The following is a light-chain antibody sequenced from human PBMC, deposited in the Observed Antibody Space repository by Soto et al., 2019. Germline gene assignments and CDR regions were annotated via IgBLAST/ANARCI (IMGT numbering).Light chain of an antibody. J-gene: IGKJ4*01. CDR1: QSIGTY. Sequence: AIRMTQSPSSFSASTGDRVTITCRASQSIGTYLAWYQQIPGRAPKLLIFAASTLQRGVPSRFSGSGSGTDFTLTISCLQSEDFATYYCQHDYICPPTFGGGTKVESK. CDR2: AAS. V-gene: IGKV1-8*01. CDR3: QHDYICPPT.